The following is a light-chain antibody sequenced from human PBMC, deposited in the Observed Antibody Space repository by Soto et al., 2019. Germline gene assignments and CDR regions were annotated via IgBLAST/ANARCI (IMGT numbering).Light chain of an antibody. CDR2: GNS. CDR3: QSYASSLWV. J-gene: IGLJ3*02. Sequence: QSVLTQPPSVSGAPGQRVTISCTGSSSNIGAGYDVHWYQQLPGTAPKLLIYGNSNRPSGVPDRFSGSKSGTSASLAITGLQAEDEADYYCQSYASSLWVFGGGTKLTVL. CDR1: SSNIGAGYD. V-gene: IGLV1-40*01.